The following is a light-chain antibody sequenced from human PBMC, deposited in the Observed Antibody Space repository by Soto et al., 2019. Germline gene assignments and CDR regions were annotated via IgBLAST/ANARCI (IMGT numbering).Light chain of an antibody. CDR2: KAS. J-gene: IGKJ3*01. V-gene: IGKV1-5*03. CDR3: QQSFT. CDR1: QSISSW. Sequence: DIQMTQSPSTLSASVGDRVTITCRASQSISSWLAWYQQKPGKAPKLLIYKASSLESGVPSRFSGSGSGTDFTLTISSLQPDDFATYYCQQSFTFGPGTKVYIK.